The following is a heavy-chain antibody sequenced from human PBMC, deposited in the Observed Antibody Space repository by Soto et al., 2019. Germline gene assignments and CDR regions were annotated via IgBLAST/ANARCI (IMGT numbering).Heavy chain of an antibody. CDR3: AGGGTPIDY. CDR1: GYTFTNFG. V-gene: IGHV1-18*01. Sequence: QVQLVQSGAEVKKPGASVKVSCKASGYTFTNFGISWVRQAPGQGLEWMGWISAYNGNTNYAQNFQGRVTMTTDTSTSTACMELRSLTSDDTAVYYWAGGGTPIDYWGQGTLVTVSS. CDR2: ISAYNGNT. D-gene: IGHD3-16*01. J-gene: IGHJ4*02.